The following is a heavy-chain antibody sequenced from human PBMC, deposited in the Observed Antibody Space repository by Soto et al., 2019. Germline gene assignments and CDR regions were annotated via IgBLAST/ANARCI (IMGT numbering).Heavy chain of an antibody. Sequence: GGTRKLSCAASGISFSTYGISCIRKEPGKGLEWVSAISAGGGSTYYADSVKGRFTISRDNSINTLYMQMNSLRTEDTAVYYCAHPRGNGVFDAYEIWGQGAMVTVSS. J-gene: IGHJ3*02. CDR1: GISFSTYG. D-gene: IGHD1-1*01. CDR3: AHPRGNGVFDAYEI. CDR2: ISAGGGST. V-gene: IGHV3-23*01.